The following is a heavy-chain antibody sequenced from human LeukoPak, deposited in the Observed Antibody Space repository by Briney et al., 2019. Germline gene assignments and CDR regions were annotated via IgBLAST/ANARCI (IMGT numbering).Heavy chain of an antibody. V-gene: IGHV4-59*01. J-gene: IGHJ4*02. CDR3: ARDNGSGSYPLF. CDR1: GGSISSYY. CDR2: IYYSGST. D-gene: IGHD3-10*01. Sequence: SETLSLTCTVSGGSISSYYWSWIRQPPGKGLEWIGYIYYSGSTNYNPSLKSRVTISVDTSKNQFSLKLSSVTAADTAVYYCARDNGSGSYPLFWGQGTLVTVSS.